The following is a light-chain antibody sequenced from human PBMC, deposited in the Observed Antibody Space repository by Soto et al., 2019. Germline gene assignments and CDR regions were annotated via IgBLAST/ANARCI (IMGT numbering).Light chain of an antibody. J-gene: IGKJ2*01. V-gene: IGKV1-5*03. Sequence: DIQMTQSPSTLSASVRDRVTITCRASQTINSWLAWYQQRPGKAPRLLIYKAPTLESGVPSRFSGSGSGTEFTLTISTLQPDDFATYYCQTYDSIPYTFGQGTKLDIK. CDR2: KAP. CDR1: QTINSW. CDR3: QTYDSIPYT.